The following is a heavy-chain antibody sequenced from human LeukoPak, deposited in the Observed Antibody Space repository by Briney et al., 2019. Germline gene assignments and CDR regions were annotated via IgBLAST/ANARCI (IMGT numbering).Heavy chain of an antibody. CDR3: ARDSTGTGLLEY. D-gene: IGHD1-7*01. J-gene: IGHJ4*02. Sequence: GAAVKICCTASGYTFTSYPIHWVRQPPGQRLEWMGWSNGGNGNTKYSQEFQDRVTITRDTSASKAYMELSSLRSEDMAVYYCARDSTGTGLLEYWGQGALVTDSS. CDR1: GYTFTSYP. CDR2: SNGGNGNT. V-gene: IGHV1-3*02.